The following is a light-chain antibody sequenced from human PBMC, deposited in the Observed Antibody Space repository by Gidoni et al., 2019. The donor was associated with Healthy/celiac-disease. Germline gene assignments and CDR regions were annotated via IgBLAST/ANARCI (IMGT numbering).Light chain of an antibody. CDR3: QQSYSTVVT. CDR1: QSISSY. V-gene: IGKV1-39*01. J-gene: IGKJ3*01. CDR2: AAS. Sequence: DIQMTQSPSSLSASVGDRVTITCRASQSISSYLNWYQQKPGKAPKLLIYAASSLQSGVPSRFSGSGSGTDFTLTISSLQPEDFATYYCQQSYSTVVTFXPXTKVDIK.